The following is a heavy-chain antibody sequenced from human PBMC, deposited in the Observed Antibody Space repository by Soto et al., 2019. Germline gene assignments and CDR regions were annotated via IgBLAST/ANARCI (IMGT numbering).Heavy chain of an antibody. CDR3: ARGSRFDWFDP. D-gene: IGHD3-3*01. Sequence: QVQLVQSGAEVTKPGASVKVSCRASGYTFTNYGFTWVRQAPGQGLEWMGWISAYNGNANYGQNFQGRVTMTTDTATSTAHMELRSLRYDDTAIYYCARGSRFDWFDPWGQGTLVTVAS. CDR2: ISAYNGNA. J-gene: IGHJ5*02. CDR1: GYTFTNYG. V-gene: IGHV1-18*04.